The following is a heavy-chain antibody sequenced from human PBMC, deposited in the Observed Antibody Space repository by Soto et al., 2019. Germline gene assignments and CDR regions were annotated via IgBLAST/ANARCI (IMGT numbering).Heavy chain of an antibody. CDR2: ISWNSGSI. J-gene: IGHJ3*02. CDR3: ASIEYSSSLPPDAFDI. D-gene: IGHD6-6*01. V-gene: IGHV3-9*01. Sequence: GGSLRLSCAASGFTFDDYAMHWVRQAPGKGLEWVSGISWNSGSIGYADSVKGRFTISRDNAKNSLYLQMNSLRAEDTALYYCASIEYSSSLPPDAFDIWGQGTMVTVSS. CDR1: GFTFDDYA.